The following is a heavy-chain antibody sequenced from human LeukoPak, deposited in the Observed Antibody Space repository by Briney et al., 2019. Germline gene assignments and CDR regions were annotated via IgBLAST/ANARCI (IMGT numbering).Heavy chain of an antibody. J-gene: IGHJ4*02. Sequence: QPGGSLRLSCAASGFTFDDYAMHWVRQAPGKGLEWVSLISWDGGSTYYADSVKGRFTTSRDNAKNSLYLQMNSLRAEDTAVYYCARDEGYPGYFDYWGQGTLVTVSS. V-gene: IGHV3-43D*04. CDR1: GFTFDDYA. CDR2: ISWDGGST. D-gene: IGHD3-16*02. CDR3: ARDEGYPGYFDY.